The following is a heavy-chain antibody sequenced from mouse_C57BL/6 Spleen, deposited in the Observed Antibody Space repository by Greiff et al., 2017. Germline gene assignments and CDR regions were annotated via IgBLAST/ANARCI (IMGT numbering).Heavy chain of an antibody. D-gene: IGHD1-1*01. Sequence: VQLQQSVAELVRPGASVKLSCTASGFNIKNTYMHWVKQRPEQGLEWIGRIDPANGNTKYAPKFQGKATLTAATSSNTAYLPLSSLTSEDTAIXYCARAFLYYCSSYGYAMDYWGQGTSVTVAS. J-gene: IGHJ4*01. V-gene: IGHV14-3*01. CDR2: IDPANGNT. CDR3: ARAFLYYCSSYGYAMDY. CDR1: GFNIKNTY.